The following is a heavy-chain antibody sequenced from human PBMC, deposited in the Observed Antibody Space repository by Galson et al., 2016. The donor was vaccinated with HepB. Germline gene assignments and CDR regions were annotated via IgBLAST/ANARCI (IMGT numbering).Heavy chain of an antibody. J-gene: IGHJ4*02. CDR1: GFTFNKVW. CDR2: IHSRTDGGTT. D-gene: IGHD3-16*01. V-gene: IGHV3-15*01. CDR3: KTRIDPFAGDR. Sequence: SLRLSCAASGFTFNKVWMRWVRQAPGKGLEWVGRIHSRTDGGTTDYAAPVKGRFITSRDDSKNTPYLRMNSLKIEDTAVYYCKTRIDPFAGDRWGQGTRVTVSS.